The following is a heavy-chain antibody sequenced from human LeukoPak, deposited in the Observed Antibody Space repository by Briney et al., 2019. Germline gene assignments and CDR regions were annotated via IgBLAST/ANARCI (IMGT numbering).Heavy chain of an antibody. J-gene: IGHJ4*02. D-gene: IGHD6-19*01. CDR3: ARDTAVAGIFDY. CDR2: IYTSGST. CDR1: GGSISSYY. V-gene: IGHV4-4*07. Sequence: SDTLSLTCTVSGGSISSYYWSWIRQPTGRGLEWIGRIYTSGSTNYNPSLKSRVTISVDKSKNQFSLKLSSVTAAGTAVYYCARDTAVAGIFDYWGQGTLVTVSS.